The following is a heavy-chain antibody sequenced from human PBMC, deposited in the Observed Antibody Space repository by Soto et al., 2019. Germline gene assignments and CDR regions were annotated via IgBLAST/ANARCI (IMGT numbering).Heavy chain of an antibody. CDR1: GFTFSAYT. J-gene: IGHJ5*01. V-gene: IGHV3-21*02. Sequence: EVQLVESGGGLVKPGGSLRLSCAASGFTFSAYTMNWVRQAPGKGLEWVSSLDPSSTYIYYADSMKGRFTLSRNNAKNSLFLRLNSLGADDTALYCCVRGSYGDYDSGGQGTLVTVSS. CDR2: LDPSSTYI. D-gene: IGHD4-17*01. CDR3: VRGSYGDYDS.